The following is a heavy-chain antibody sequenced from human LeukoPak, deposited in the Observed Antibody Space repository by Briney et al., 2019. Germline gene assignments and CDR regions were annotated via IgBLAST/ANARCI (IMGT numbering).Heavy chain of an antibody. Sequence: GGSLRLSCVVSGITFSGYSMIWVRQAPGKGLEWLSFVTTSGNTIFYAESVKDRFTISRDNAKKSLYLQMNSLRDEDTAVYYCAKDRRDFWSGYYTGWGQGTLVTVSS. V-gene: IGHV3-48*02. CDR2: VTTSGNTI. D-gene: IGHD3-3*01. CDR3: AKDRRDFWSGYYTG. J-gene: IGHJ4*02. CDR1: GITFSGYS.